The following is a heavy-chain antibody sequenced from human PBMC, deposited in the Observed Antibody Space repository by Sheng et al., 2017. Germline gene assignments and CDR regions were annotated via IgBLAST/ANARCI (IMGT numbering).Heavy chain of an antibody. Sequence: QVQLQESGPRLGEAFGDPVPHLRCLWVLHQQCFYWGWIRQTPQRGLEWIGSIYLGGDTYDNPRRSRIASACRSTRPRNHFSLALTSVTAADTATYYCARLVHSNYADFWGQGILVTVSS. CDR2: IYLGGDT. CDR3: ARLVHSNYADF. D-gene: IGHD2-2*01. V-gene: IGHV4-38-2*01. J-gene: IGHJ4*02. CDR1: VLHQQCFY.